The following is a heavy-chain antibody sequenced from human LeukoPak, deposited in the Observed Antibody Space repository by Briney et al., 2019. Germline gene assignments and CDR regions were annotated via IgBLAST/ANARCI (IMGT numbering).Heavy chain of an antibody. CDR3: AKDFYDTSGHLYAFDI. J-gene: IGHJ3*02. V-gene: IGHV3-30*02. D-gene: IGHD3-22*01. CDR1: GFTFSSYG. CDR2: IRYDGSNK. Sequence: GGSLRLSCAASGFTFSSYGMHWVRQAPGKGLEWMTFIRYDGSNKYYADSVKGRFTTSRDNSKNTLYLQINSLRAEDTAMYYCAKDFYDTSGHLYAFDIWGQGTMVTVSS.